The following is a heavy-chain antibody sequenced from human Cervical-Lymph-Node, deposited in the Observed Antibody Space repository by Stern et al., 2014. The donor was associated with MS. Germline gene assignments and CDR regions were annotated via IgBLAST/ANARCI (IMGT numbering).Heavy chain of an antibody. CDR1: GFTFTNYG. Sequence: QLVESGGGVVQPGRSLRLSCAASGFTFTNYGMHWVRQAPGKGLAWGAVISYDGSKKYSADSVKGRLTISRDKSKNTLFMQMISLRSEDTAVFYCARDATMSTPSGYFDYWGQGTLVTVSS. J-gene: IGHJ4*02. V-gene: IGHV3-30*03. CDR3: ARDATMSTPSGYFDY. CDR2: ISYDGSKK. D-gene: IGHD5-24*01.